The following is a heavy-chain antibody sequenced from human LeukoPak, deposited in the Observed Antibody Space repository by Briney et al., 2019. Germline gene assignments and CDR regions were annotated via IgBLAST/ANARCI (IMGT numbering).Heavy chain of an antibody. D-gene: IGHD4-17*01. J-gene: IGHJ4*02. CDR2: ISWNSGSI. CDR3: AKSFSTTVTKVFDY. CDR1: GFTFDDYA. Sequence: GGSLRLSCAASGFTFDDYAMHWVRQAPGKGLEWVSGISWNSGSIGYADSVKGRFTISRDNAKNSLYLQMNSLRAEDTALYYCAKSFSTTVTKVFDYWGQGTLVTVSS. V-gene: IGHV3-9*01.